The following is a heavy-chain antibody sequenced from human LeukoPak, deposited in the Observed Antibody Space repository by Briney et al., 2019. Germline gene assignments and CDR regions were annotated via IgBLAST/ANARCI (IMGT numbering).Heavy chain of an antibody. V-gene: IGHV4-38-2*01. Sequence: KSSETLSLTCAVSGYSISSDYYWGWIRQPPGKGLEWIGSIYQSGSTYYNPSLKSRVTMSVDTSKNHFSLKLRSVTAADTAVYYCAMCHRSSTSCYGGLGYLDYWGQGTLVTVSS. J-gene: IGHJ4*02. CDR3: AMCHRSSTSCYGGLGYLDY. CDR2: IYQSGST. D-gene: IGHD2-2*01. CDR1: GYSISSDYY.